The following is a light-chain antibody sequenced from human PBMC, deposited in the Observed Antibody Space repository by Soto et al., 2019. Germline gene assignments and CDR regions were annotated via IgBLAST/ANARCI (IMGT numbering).Light chain of an antibody. CDR3: AAWDDSLNGPV. J-gene: IGLJ2*01. V-gene: IGLV1-44*01. CDR2: SNN. Sequence: QSVLTQPPSASGTPGQRVTISCSGSSSNIGSNTVHWYQQLPGTAPKLLIYSNNQRPSGVPDRFSGSKSGTSASLAISGPQSEDEADYYCAAWDDSLNGPVFGGGTKLTVL. CDR1: SSNIGSNT.